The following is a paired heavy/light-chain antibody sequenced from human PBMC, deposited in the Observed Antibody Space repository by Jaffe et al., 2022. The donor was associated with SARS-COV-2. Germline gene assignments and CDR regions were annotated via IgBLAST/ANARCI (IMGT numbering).Heavy chain of an antibody. J-gene: IGHJ6*02. CDR3: ARWGFCSVATCSWANAMDV. V-gene: IGHV1-69*02. CDR1: GGTLKNSP. CDR2: IIPLIGIP. D-gene: IGHD2-15*01. Sequence: VQLVQSGAEVKKPGSSVKVSCKASGGTLKNSPISWVRQVPGQGLEWMGRIIPLIGIPNYAQKFQGRVTITADKSATTAYMELSSLTSEDTAVYYCARWGFCSVATCSWANAMDVWGLGTAVTVSS.
Light chain of an antibody. V-gene: IGKV3-20*01. J-gene: IGKJ4*01. CDR2: GAS. CDR1: QSVPNNY. CDR3: HQYGSSPLT. Sequence: EIVLTQSPGTLSLSPGERATLSCRASQSVPNNYLAWYQQKPGQAPRLLIQGASIRATGIPDRLSGSGSGTDFTLTITRLAPEDFAVYFCHQYGSSPLTFGGGTKVEIK.